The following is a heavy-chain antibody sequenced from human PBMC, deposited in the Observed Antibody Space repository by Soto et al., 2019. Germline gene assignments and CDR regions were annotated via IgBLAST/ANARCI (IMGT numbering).Heavy chain of an antibody. Sequence: QVQLVQSGAEVKKPGASVKVSCKASGYSFSGYGISWVRQAPGQGLEWVGWISPYNGNTNYAQKVQGRITMTTDTPTSTAHMEQRNLTSDDTAVYYCARRKNYGSGDKIYYFDYWGQGTLVTVSS. CDR1: GYSFSGYG. CDR2: ISPYNGNT. CDR3: ARRKNYGSGDKIYYFDY. D-gene: IGHD3-10*01. J-gene: IGHJ4*02. V-gene: IGHV1-18*01.